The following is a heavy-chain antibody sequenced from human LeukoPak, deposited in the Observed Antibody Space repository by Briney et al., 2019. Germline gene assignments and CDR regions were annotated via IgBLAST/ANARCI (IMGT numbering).Heavy chain of an antibody. CDR3: AREMGGYPFDY. J-gene: IGHJ4*02. CDR2: ISGSGSTI. D-gene: IGHD5-12*01. Sequence: GGSLRLSCAVSGFTFSSFEMNWVRQAPGKGLEWVSYISGSGSTIYYADSVKGRFTISRDNAKNSLYLQMNSLRAGDTAVYYCAREMGGYPFDYWGQGTLVTVSS. CDR1: GFTFSSFE. V-gene: IGHV3-48*03.